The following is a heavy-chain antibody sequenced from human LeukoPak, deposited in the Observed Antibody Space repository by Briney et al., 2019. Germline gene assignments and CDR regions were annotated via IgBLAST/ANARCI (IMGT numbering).Heavy chain of an antibody. V-gene: IGHV3-7*01. Sequence: HPGGSLRLSCAASGFTFSNYWMSWGRQAPGEGLEWVANIKQDGGEKYYVDSVKGRFTISRDNAKNSLYLQMNSLRAEDTAVYYCARDLYRIVVVPHYFDYWGQGSLVTVSS. CDR3: ARDLYRIVVVPHYFDY. CDR1: GFTFSNYW. J-gene: IGHJ4*02. CDR2: IKQDGGEK. D-gene: IGHD3-22*01.